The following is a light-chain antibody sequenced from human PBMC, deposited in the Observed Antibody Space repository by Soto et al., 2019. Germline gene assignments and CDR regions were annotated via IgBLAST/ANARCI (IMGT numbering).Light chain of an antibody. V-gene: IGKV3-11*01. CDR1: QSVSSY. CDR3: QQRSNWPWP. Sequence: EIVLTQSPATLSLSPGERATLSCRASQSVSSYLAWYQQKPGQAPRLLIYDASNRATGIPARFSGSGSATDFTLTISSLGPEDFAVYYCQQRSNWPWPFGQGTKVEIK. J-gene: IGKJ1*01. CDR2: DAS.